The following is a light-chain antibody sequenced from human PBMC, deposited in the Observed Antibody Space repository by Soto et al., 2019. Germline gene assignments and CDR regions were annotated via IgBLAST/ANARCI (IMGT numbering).Light chain of an antibody. CDR3: QQYNNWPRAT. CDR1: QSISSN. Sequence: EIVMTQNPATLSVSPGERATLSCRASQSISSNLAWYQQKPGQAPRLLMFRTSSRATGFPARFSGSGSGTEFNLTISSLQSEDFGVYYCQQYNNWPRATFGGGTKVDIK. CDR2: RTS. J-gene: IGKJ4*01. V-gene: IGKV3-15*01.